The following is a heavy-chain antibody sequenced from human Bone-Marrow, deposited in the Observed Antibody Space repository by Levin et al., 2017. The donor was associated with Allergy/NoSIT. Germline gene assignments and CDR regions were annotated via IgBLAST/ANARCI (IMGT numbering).Heavy chain of an antibody. D-gene: IGHD6-19*01. V-gene: IGHV3-33*01. CDR1: GFTFSSYV. CDR2: TYYDGKNE. J-gene: IGHJ5*02. CDR3: ARDRDPWLVLGNLEWFDP. Sequence: GESLKISCAASGFTFSSYVMHWVRQAPGKGPEWVAVTYYDGKNEKYADSVRGRFKISRDNSRSTLYLEMNSLRSEDTAVYYCARDRDPWLVLGNLEWFDPWGQGTLVTVSS.